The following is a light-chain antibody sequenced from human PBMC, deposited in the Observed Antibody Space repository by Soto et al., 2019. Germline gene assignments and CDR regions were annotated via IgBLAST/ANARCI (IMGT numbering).Light chain of an antibody. Sequence: IVMTQSPATLSVSPGERATLSCRSSQSVSSNLAWYQQKPGQAPRLVIYAASTRATGIPARFSGSVSGTEFTLTISSLQSEDFAVYYCQHYNNWPPWTFGQGTKVDIK. V-gene: IGKV3-15*01. CDR3: QHYNNWPPWT. CDR2: AAS. J-gene: IGKJ1*01. CDR1: QSVSSN.